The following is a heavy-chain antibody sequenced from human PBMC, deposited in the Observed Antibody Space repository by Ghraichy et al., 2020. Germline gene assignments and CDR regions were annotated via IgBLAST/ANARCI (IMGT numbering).Heavy chain of an antibody. J-gene: IGHJ4*02. CDR3: ARDDDSFGNDFDY. CDR1: GFTFSTYG. V-gene: IGHV3-33*01. CDR2: IWNDGSIR. D-gene: IGHD3-22*01. Sequence: GGSLRLSCAASGFTFSTYGMHWVRQAPGKGLEWVAVIWNDGSIRYYADSVRDRFTISRDNSKNTLYLQMDSLRAEDTAVYYCARDDDSFGNDFDYWGQGTLVTVSS.